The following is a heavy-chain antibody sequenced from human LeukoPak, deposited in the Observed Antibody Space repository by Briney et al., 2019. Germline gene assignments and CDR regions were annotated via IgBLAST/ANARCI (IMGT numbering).Heavy chain of an antibody. J-gene: IGHJ5*02. CDR3: AREIVGAYNWFDP. V-gene: IGHV4-39*07. CDR1: GGSISSYY. Sequence: PSETLSLTCTVSGGSISSYYWGWIRQPPGKGLEWIGSIYYIGTTYYTPSLKSRVAISVDTSKNQFSLKLSSVTAADTAVYYCAREIVGAYNWFDPWGQGTLVTVSS. CDR2: IYYIGTT. D-gene: IGHD1-26*01.